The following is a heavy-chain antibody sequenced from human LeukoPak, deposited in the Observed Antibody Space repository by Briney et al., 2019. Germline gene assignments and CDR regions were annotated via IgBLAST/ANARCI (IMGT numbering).Heavy chain of an antibody. D-gene: IGHD4-17*01. V-gene: IGHV4-30-2*01. Sequence: SQTLSLTCAVSGGSISSGGYSWSWIRQPPGKGLEWIGYIYHSGSTYYNPSLKSRVTISVDRSKNQFSLKLSSVTAADTAVYYCARDRYGDHTYFDYWGQGTLVTVSS. CDR1: GGSISSGGYS. CDR3: ARDRYGDHTYFDY. J-gene: IGHJ4*02. CDR2: IYHSGST.